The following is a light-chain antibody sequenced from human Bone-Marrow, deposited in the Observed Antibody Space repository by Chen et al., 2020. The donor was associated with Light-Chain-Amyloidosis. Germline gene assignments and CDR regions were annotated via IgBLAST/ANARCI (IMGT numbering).Light chain of an antibody. CDR2: DAS. J-gene: IGLJ3*02. Sequence: SYVLTQPSSVSVAPGQTATIACGGNNIGSTCVHWYQQTPGQAPLLVVYDASDRPSGIPERLSGSNSGNTATLTISRVEAGDEADYYCQVWDRSSDRPVFGGGTKLTVL. CDR1: NIGSTC. CDR3: QVWDRSSDRPV. V-gene: IGLV3-21*02.